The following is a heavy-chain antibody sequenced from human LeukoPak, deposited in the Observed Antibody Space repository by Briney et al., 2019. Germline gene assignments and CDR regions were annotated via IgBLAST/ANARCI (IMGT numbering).Heavy chain of an antibody. CDR2: IHYSGTT. CDR1: GGSISNGDYY. CDR3: ASPRVGGFFDY. J-gene: IGHJ4*02. Sequence: SQTLSLTCIVSGGSISNGDYYWSWIRQHPGKGLEWMGYIHYSGTTYYNPSLKSRVTISVDTSKNQFSLKLSSVTAADTAVYYCASPRVGGFFDYWGQGTLVTVSS. V-gene: IGHV4-31*03. D-gene: IGHD3-10*01.